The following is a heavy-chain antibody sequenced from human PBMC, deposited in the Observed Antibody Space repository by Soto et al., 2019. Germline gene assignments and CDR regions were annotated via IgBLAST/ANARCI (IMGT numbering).Heavy chain of an antibody. CDR1: GNTFTYRY. J-gene: IGHJ4*02. CDR2: ITPFSGDV. CDR3: ASGGAGSGPFTWELPDH. V-gene: IGHV1-45*02. Sequence: QMQLVQSGAEEKRTGSTVTVSCKALGNTFTYRYRHWVRQAPGQALEWMGWITPFSGDVHYAQKFQERVTITRDRSINTAYMRMSSLRPEDTAMYYCASGGAGSGPFTWELPDHWGQGTLVTVSS. D-gene: IGHD1-26*01.